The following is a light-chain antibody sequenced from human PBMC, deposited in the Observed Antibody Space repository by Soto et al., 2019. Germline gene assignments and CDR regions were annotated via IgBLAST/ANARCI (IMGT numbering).Light chain of an antibody. CDR1: QSITTH. CDR2: AAS. CDR3: QQSYSTTTPPT. J-gene: IGKJ2*01. Sequence: DIQMTQSPSSLSASVGDRVTMTCRASQSITTHVNWYQQKPGKAPKLLIYAASILQSGVPSRFSGSGSGTDFTLTISSLQPEDFATYFCQQSYSTTTPPTFGQGTTVEIK. V-gene: IGKV1-39*01.